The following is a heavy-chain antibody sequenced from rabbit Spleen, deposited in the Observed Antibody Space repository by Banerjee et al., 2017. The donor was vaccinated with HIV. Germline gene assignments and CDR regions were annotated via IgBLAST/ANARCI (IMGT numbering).Heavy chain of an antibody. J-gene: IGHJ4*01. CDR3: VRDQAGDADYGPYYLNL. V-gene: IGHV1S45*01. D-gene: IGHD2-1*01. CDR1: GLDFSGSYW. CDR2: IDVGRTGRT. Sequence: QEQLVESGGGLVQPGGSLKLTCKASGLDFSGSYWICWVRQSPGKGLEWITCIDVGRTGRTYYASWVNGRFTISSHNAQNTLYLQLSSLTAADTATYFCVRDQAGDADYGPYYLNLWGQGTLVTVS.